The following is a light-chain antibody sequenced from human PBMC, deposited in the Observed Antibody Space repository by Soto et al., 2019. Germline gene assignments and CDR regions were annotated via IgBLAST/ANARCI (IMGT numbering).Light chain of an antibody. CDR3: QQYDASPIT. J-gene: IGKJ2*01. Sequence: EVVLTQSPVTLSLSPGERATLSCRASQSFRGLLAWYQQKPGQAPRLLIYGASTRVTAFPDRFNGSGSGTHFTLTISRVEPEDFAVYYCQQYDASPITFGQGTKLEIK. CDR2: GAS. V-gene: IGKV3-20*01. CDR1: QSFRGL.